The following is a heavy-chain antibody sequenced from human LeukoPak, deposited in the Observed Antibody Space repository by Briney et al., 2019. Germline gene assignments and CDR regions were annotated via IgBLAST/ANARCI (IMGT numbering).Heavy chain of an antibody. D-gene: IGHD3-22*01. CDR1: GGSISSSSYY. CDR3: ARDRVYYYDSSGYYPPAFDY. Sequence: SETLSLTCTVSGGSISSSSYYWGWIRQPPGKGLEWIGSIYYSGSTYYNPSLKSRVTISVDTSKNQFSLKLSSVTAADTAVYYCARDRVYYYDSSGYYPPAFDYWGQGTLVTVSS. J-gene: IGHJ4*02. CDR2: IYYSGST. V-gene: IGHV4-39*07.